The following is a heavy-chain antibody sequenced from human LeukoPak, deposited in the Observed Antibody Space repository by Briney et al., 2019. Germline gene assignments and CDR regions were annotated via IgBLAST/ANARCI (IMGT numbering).Heavy chain of an antibody. J-gene: IGHJ5*02. V-gene: IGHV3-48*04. CDR3: ARDLGYYDSSGYSFYNWFDP. CDR2: ISSSSSTI. D-gene: IGHD3-22*01. Sequence: GGSLRLSCAASGFTFSSYSMNWVRQAPGKGLEWVSYISSSSSTIYYADSVKGRFTISRDNAKNSLYLQMNSLRAEDTAVYYCARDLGYYDSSGYSFYNWFDPWGQGTLVTVSS. CDR1: GFTFSSYS.